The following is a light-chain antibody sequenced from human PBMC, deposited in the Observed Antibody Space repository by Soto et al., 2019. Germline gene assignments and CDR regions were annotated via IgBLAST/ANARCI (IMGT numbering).Light chain of an antibody. CDR2: SNN. J-gene: IGLJ3*02. CDR1: SSNIGRNT. V-gene: IGLV1-44*01. CDR3: AAWDDSLNGWV. Sequence: QSVLTQPPSASGTPGQRVTISCSGSSSNIGRNTVTWYQQFPGSAPKLFIYSNNQRPSGVPDRFSGSKSGTSASLAISGLQSEDEADFYCAAWDDSLNGWVFGGGTKVTVL.